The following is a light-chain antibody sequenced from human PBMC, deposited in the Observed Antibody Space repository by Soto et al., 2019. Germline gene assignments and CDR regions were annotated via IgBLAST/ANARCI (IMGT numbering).Light chain of an antibody. J-gene: IGKJ1*01. CDR2: GGS. CDR3: QQSGGSSWT. V-gene: IGKV3-20*01. CDR1: QSVSSSY. Sequence: EIVLTQSPGTLSLSPGERATLSCRASQSVSSSYLARYQQRPGQAPRLLIYGGSSRAAGIPDRFSGSGSGIDFSLTISMLEPEAFAVYYCQQSGGSSWTFGQGTKVEV.